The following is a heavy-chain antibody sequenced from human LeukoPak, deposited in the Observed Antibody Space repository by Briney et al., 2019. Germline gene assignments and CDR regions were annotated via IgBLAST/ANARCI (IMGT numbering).Heavy chain of an antibody. V-gene: IGHV4-4*07. CDR2: IYTSGST. D-gene: IGHD2-2*01. Sequence: SETLSLTCTVSGGSISSYYWSWIRQPAGKGLEWIGRIYTSGSTNYNPSLKNRVTMSVDTSKNQFSLKLSSVTAADTAVYYCAREDLVVVPAALDYWGQGTLVTVSS. CDR1: GGSISSYY. J-gene: IGHJ4*02. CDR3: AREDLVVVPAALDY.